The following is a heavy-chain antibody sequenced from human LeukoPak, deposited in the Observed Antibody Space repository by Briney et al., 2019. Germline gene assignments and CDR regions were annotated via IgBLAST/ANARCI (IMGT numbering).Heavy chain of an antibody. V-gene: IGHV3-23*01. CDR2: ISGSGGST. CDR3: AKGTFVYYYYYMDV. CDR1: GFTFSSYA. J-gene: IGHJ6*03. Sequence: PGGSLRLSCAASGFTFSSYAMSWVRQAPGKGLEWVSAISGSGGSTYYADSVKGRFTISRDNSKNTLYLQMNSLRAEDTAVYYCAKGTFVYYYYYMDVWGKGTTVTVSS.